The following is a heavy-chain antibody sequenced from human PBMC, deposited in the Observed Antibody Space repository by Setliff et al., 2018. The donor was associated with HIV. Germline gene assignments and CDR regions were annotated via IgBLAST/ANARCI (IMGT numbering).Heavy chain of an antibody. CDR3: ARDKSGTGGPKYFFDY. D-gene: IGHD1-1*01. CDR2: INHSGST. V-gene: IGHV4-34*01. Sequence: SETLSLTCAVYGGSFSGYYWSWIRQPPGKGLEWIGEINHSGSTNYNPSLKSRVTISVDTSKNQFSLKLSSVTAADTAVYYCARDKSGTGGPKYFFDYWGQGTLVTVSS. J-gene: IGHJ4*02. CDR1: GGSFSGYY.